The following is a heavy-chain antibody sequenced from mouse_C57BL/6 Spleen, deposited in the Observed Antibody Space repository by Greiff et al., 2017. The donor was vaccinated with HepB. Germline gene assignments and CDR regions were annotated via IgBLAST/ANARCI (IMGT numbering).Heavy chain of an antibody. CDR2: IHPNSGST. V-gene: IGHV1-64*01. CDR3: AREGDYYGSRGWYFDV. CDR1: GYTFTSYW. J-gene: IGHJ1*03. Sequence: VQLQQSGAELVKPGASVKLSCKASGYTFTSYWMHWVKQRPGQGLEWIGMIHPNSGSTNYNEKFKSKATLTVDKSSSTAYMQLSSLTSEDSAVYYWAREGDYYGSRGWYFDVWGTGTTVTVSS. D-gene: IGHD1-1*01.